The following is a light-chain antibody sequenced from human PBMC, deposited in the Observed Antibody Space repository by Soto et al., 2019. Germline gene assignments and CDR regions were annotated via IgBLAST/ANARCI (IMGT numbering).Light chain of an antibody. V-gene: IGLV2-14*01. J-gene: IGLJ2*01. Sequence: QSVLTQPASVSGSPGQSITISCTGTSSDVGGYNYVSWYQQHPGKAPELMIYEVNNRPSGVSNRFSGSKSGNTASLTISGFQAEDEADYYCSSYTTSITLVFGGGTKVTVL. CDR3: SSYTTSITLV. CDR2: EVN. CDR1: SSDVGGYNY.